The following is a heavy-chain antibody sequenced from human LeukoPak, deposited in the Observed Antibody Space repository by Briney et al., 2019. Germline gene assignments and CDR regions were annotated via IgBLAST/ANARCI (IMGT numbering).Heavy chain of an antibody. V-gene: IGHV3-33*06. J-gene: IGHJ4*02. CDR2: VWHDGSKT. D-gene: IGHD4-17*01. CDR3: AKDSNDNGDYNYFDF. CDR1: GFTFSGCH. Sequence: PGRSLKLSCAASGFTFSGCHIHWVRQAPGKGLEWVALVWHDGSKTYYADSVKGRFTVSRDNSKNTQFLQMNSLRAEDTGVYYCAKDSNDNGDYNYFDFWGQGTLVTVSS.